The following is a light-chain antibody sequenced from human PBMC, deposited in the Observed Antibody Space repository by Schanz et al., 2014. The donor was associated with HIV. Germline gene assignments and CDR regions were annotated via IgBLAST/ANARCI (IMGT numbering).Light chain of an antibody. CDR1: TSDVGGYNY. CDR2: EVS. CDR3: CSYTTTSTYV. Sequence: HSALTQPASVSGTPGQSITISCTGTTSDVGGYNYVSWYQQHPGKAPKLMIYEVSKRPSGVSNRFSGSKSGNTASLTISGLQAEDEADYYCCSYTTTSTYVFGAGTKLTVL. V-gene: IGLV2-14*01. J-gene: IGLJ1*01.